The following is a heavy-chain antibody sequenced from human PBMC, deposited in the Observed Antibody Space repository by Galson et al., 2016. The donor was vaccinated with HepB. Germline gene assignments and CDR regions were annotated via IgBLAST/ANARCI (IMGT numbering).Heavy chain of an antibody. J-gene: IGHJ4*02. Sequence: SVKVSCKASGYTFSKFGISWVRQAPGQGLERMAWVSANKGDTNYAQKFQGRVFLTTDTSTNTAYMELRSLRSDDTAVYYCARDDSDYSWGSFRPFWFWGQGTLVTVSS. CDR2: VSANKGDT. CDR3: ARDDSDYSWGSFRPFWF. D-gene: IGHD3-16*02. CDR1: GYTFSKFG. V-gene: IGHV1-18*01.